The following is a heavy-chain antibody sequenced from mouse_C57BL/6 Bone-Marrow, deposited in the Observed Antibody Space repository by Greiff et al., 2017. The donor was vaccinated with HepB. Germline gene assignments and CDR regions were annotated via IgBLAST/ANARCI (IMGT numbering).Heavy chain of an antibody. CDR2: IYPGSGST. CDR3: ARERGLRLRY. CDR1: GYTFTSSW. J-gene: IGHJ2*01. Sequence: QVQLQQPGAELVKPGASVKMSCKASGYTFTSSWITWVKQRPGQGLEWIGDIYPGSGSTNYNEKFKSKATLTVDTSSSTAYMQLSSLTSEEPAVYYCARERGLRLRYWGQGTTLTACS. D-gene: IGHD3-2*02. V-gene: IGHV1-55*01.